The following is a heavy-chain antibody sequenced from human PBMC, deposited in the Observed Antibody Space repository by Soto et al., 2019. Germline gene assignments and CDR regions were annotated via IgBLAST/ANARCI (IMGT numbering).Heavy chain of an antibody. V-gene: IGHV3-33*01. CDR3: ARDQLVDTAMVFDY. CDR2: IWYDGSNK. J-gene: IGHJ4*02. D-gene: IGHD5-18*01. CDR1: GFTFSSYG. Sequence: PGGSLRLSCAASGFTFSSYGMHWVRQAPGKGLEWVAVIWYDGSNKYYADSVKGRFTISKDNSKNTLYLQMNSLRAEDTAVCYCARDQLVDTAMVFDYWGQGTLVTVSS.